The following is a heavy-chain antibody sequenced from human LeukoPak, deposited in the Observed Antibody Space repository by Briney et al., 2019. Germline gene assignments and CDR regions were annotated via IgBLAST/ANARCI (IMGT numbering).Heavy chain of an antibody. V-gene: IGHV4-59*01. D-gene: IGHD5-18*01. CDR3: ARDPGWPTAMVRGYYYGMDV. CDR2: IYYSGST. CDR1: GGSISSYY. J-gene: IGHJ6*02. Sequence: SETLSLTCTVSGGSISSYYWSWIRQPPGKGLEWIGYIYYSGSTNYNPSLKSRVTISVDTSKNQFSLKLSSVTAADTAVYYCARDPGWPTAMVRGYYYGMDVWGQGTTVTVSS.